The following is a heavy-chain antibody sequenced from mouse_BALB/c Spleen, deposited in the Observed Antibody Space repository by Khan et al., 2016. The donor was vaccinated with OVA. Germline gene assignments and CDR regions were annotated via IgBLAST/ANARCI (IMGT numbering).Heavy chain of an antibody. J-gene: IGHJ3*01. CDR1: GFTFSSYG. V-gene: IGHV5-6*01. CDR2: ISSAGDYT. Sequence: EVELVESGGDLVKPGGSLKLSCAASGFTFSSYGMSWVRQTPDKRLEWVATISSAGDYTYYPDNVKGLFTISRDNAKHTLYLQMSSLKSEDTSMFYCASHLTGSFAYWGQGTLVTVSA. D-gene: IGHD4-1*01. CDR3: ASHLTGSFAY.